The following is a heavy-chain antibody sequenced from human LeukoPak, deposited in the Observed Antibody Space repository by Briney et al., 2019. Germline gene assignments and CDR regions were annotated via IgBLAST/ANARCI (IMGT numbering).Heavy chain of an antibody. CDR1: GGSIGSYY. J-gene: IGHJ4*02. Sequence: SETLSLTCTVSGGSIGSYYWSWIRQPPGKGLEWIGYIYYSGSTNYNPSLKSRVTISVDTSKNQFSLKLSSVTAADTAVYYCARDGIAAAGSFDYWGQGTLVTVSS. CDR2: IYYSGST. D-gene: IGHD6-13*01. V-gene: IGHV4-59*01. CDR3: ARDGIAAAGSFDY.